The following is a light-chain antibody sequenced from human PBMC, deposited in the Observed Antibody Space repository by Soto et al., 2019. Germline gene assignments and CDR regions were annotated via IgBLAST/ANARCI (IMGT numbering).Light chain of an antibody. CDR3: QAWDNSPHVV. CDR1: KLGDKY. Sequence: SYELTQPPSVSVSPGQTASITCSGDKLGDKYACWYQQKPGQSPVLVIYQDSKRPSGIPERFSGSNSGNTATLTISGTQAMEEADYYCQAWDNSPHVVFGGGTKLTVL. J-gene: IGLJ2*01. V-gene: IGLV3-1*01. CDR2: QDS.